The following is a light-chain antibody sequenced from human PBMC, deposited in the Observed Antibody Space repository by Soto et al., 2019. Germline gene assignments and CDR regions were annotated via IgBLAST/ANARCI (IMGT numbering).Light chain of an antibody. CDR2: EAS. CDR1: QSIDTH. J-gene: IGKJ1*01. CDR3: QQTYSPPAT. V-gene: IGKV1-39*01. Sequence: DIRMTQSPSSLSASVGDRVTIACRASQSIDTHLNWYQQHPGKAPNALIYEASNLQSGVPSRFSGSGSGTDFTLTISGLPHDDSATYYCQQTYSPPATFGQGTKVEIK.